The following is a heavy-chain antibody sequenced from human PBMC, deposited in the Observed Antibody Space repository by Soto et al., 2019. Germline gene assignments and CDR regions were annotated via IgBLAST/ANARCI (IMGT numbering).Heavy chain of an antibody. J-gene: IGHJ5*02. V-gene: IGHV4-59*08. Sequence: ETLSLTCTVSGGSISSYYWSWIRQPPGKGLEWIGYIYYSGSTNYNPSLKSRVTISVDTSKNQFSLKLSSVTAADTAVYYCARQIRRRYCSSTSCYAIGWFDPWGQGTLVTVSS. CDR3: ARQIRRRYCSSTSCYAIGWFDP. D-gene: IGHD2-2*01. CDR2: IYYSGST. CDR1: GGSISSYY.